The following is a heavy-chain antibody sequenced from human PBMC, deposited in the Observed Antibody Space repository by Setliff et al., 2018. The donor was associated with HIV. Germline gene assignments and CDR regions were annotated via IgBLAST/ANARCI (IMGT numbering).Heavy chain of an antibody. J-gene: IGHJ4*02. D-gene: IGHD3-3*01. Sequence: GGSLRLSCAASGFTFSSHWMAWVRQAPGKGLEWVANIMQDGSEKFYVDSVMGRFTISRDNAENSLYLQMNSLRVADTAVYYCVRWRGAQSEFDYWAQGTLVTVSS. CDR2: IMQDGSEK. CDR1: GFTFSSHW. CDR3: VRWRGAQSEFDY. V-gene: IGHV3-7*03.